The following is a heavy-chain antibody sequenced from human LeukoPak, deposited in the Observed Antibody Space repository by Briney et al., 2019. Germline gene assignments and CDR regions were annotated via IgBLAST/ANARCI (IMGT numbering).Heavy chain of an antibody. D-gene: IGHD3-10*01. V-gene: IGHV3-7*01. Sequence: VGALRLSCTASGVTFSSYWMRWGREGPGKGVGWVANIKQDGSKKYYVDSVKGRFTISRDNAKNSLYLQMNSLRAEETAVYSCARDTSYGPGNYFAYWGQGTLVTASS. CDR1: GVTFSSYW. CDR2: IKQDGSKK. CDR3: ARDTSYGPGNYFAY. J-gene: IGHJ4*02.